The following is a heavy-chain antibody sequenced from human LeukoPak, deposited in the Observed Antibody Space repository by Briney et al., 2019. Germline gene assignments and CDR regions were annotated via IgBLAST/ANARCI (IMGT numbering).Heavy chain of an antibody. CDR1: GFTFSSYS. J-gene: IGHJ4*02. CDR3: ASDLSSAVTGDY. V-gene: IGHV3-21*01. Sequence: GGSLRLSCAASGFTFSSYSMNWVRQAPGKGLEWVSSISSSSSYIYYADSVKGRFTISRDNAKNSLYLQMNSLRAEDTAVYYCASDLSSAVTGDYWGQGTLVTVSS. D-gene: IGHD4-17*01. CDR2: ISSSSSYI.